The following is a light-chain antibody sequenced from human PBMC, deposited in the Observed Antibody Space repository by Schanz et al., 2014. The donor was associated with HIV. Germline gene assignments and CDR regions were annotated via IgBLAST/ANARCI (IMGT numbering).Light chain of an antibody. CDR2: NAY. CDR1: DSNIGVGSTP. J-gene: IGLJ2*01. V-gene: IGLV1-44*01. CDR3: CSYTGSGTLV. Sequence: QSVLTQPPSSSGTPGQRVTISCSGSDSNIGVGSTPVNWYQHLPRTAPQLLIYNAYLRPSGVSNRFSGSKSGNTASLTISGLQAEDEADYYCCSYTGSGTLVFGGGTKLTVL.